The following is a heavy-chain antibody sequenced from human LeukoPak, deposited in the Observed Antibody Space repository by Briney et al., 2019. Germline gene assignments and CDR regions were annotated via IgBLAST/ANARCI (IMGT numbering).Heavy chain of an antibody. CDR3: VGLHDYIY. J-gene: IGHJ4*02. D-gene: IGHD4-11*01. Sequence: GGSLRLSCAASGFTFSKYDMHWVRQAAGKGLEWVSAISSPGDTYYADSVKGRFTISRENAKNSLYLQMSSLRAGDTAVYYCVGLHDYIYWGQGTLVTVSS. V-gene: IGHV3-13*01. CDR2: ISSPGDT. CDR1: GFTFSKYD.